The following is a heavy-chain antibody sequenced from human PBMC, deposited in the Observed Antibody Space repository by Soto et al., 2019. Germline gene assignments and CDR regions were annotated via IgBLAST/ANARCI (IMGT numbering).Heavy chain of an antibody. Sequence: QVQLVQSGAEVKKPGSSVRVSCKASGTIFSSYTISWVRQAPGQGLEWMGRIIPMLGETNSAQKFQGRVTPTADKSTNTAYTELNSLSLEDTAVYYGARGLGGRMDDWGQGTTVTVSS. D-gene: IGHD3-16*01. CDR2: IIPMLGET. V-gene: IGHV1-69*08. J-gene: IGHJ6*02. CDR3: ARGLGGRMDD. CDR1: GTIFSSYT.